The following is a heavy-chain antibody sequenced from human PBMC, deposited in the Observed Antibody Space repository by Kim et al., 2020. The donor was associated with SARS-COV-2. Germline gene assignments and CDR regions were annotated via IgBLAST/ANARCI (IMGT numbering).Heavy chain of an antibody. Sequence: SQTLSLTCAISGDSVSSNSAAWNWIRQSPSRGLEWLGRTYYRSKWYNDYAVSVKSRITINPDTSKNQFSLQLNSVTPEDAAVYYCARVVGWGRRGGYYYYMDVWGKGTTVTVSS. CDR3: ARVVGWGRRGGYYYYMDV. J-gene: IGHJ6*03. V-gene: IGHV6-1*01. D-gene: IGHD3-16*01. CDR1: GDSVSSNSAA. CDR2: TYYRSKWYN.